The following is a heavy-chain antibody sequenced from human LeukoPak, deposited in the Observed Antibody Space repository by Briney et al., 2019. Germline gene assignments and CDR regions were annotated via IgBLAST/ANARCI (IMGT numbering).Heavy chain of an antibody. V-gene: IGHV1-46*01. CDR2: INPSGGRP. CDR1: GYTFTNYY. J-gene: IGHJ6*03. D-gene: IGHD3-10*01. Sequence: ASVKVSCKASGYTFTNYYMHWVRQAPGQGLEWMGIINPSGGRPSYAQKFQGRVTLTGDTSTSTVYMELSRLRSDDTAVYYCARRGPYYYYYMDVWGKGTTVTVSS. CDR3: ARRGPYYYYYMDV.